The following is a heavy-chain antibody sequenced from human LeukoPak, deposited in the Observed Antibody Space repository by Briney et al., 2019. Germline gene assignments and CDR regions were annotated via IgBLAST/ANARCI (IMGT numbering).Heavy chain of an antibody. CDR2: ISYDGSNK. V-gene: IGHV3-30*18. CDR1: GFTFSSYG. Sequence: GGSLRLSCAASGFTFSSYGMRWVRQAPGKGLEWVAVISYDGSNKYYADSVKGRFTISRDNSKNTLYLQMNSLRAEDTAVYYCAKIGLSSSWSLPNAEYFQHWGQGTLVTVSS. J-gene: IGHJ1*01. D-gene: IGHD6-13*01. CDR3: AKIGLSSSWSLPNAEYFQH.